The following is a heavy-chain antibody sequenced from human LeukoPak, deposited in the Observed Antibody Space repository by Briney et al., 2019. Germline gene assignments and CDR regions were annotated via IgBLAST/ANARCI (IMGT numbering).Heavy chain of an antibody. Sequence: SETLSLTCAVYGGSFSGYYWSWIRQPLGKGLEWIGEINHSGSTNYNPSLKSRVTISVDTSKNQFSLKLSSVTAADTAVYYCARRKRSGCSSTSCLLNWFDPWGQGTLVTVSS. CDR2: INHSGST. J-gene: IGHJ5*02. CDR3: ARRKRSGCSSTSCLLNWFDP. V-gene: IGHV4-34*01. CDR1: GGSFSGYY. D-gene: IGHD2-2*01.